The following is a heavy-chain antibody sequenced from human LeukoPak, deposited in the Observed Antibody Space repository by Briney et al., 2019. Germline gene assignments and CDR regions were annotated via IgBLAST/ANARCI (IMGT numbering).Heavy chain of an antibody. CDR2: ISASGRST. Sequence: GGSLRLSCAGSGFTFSNYALSWVRQAPGKGLEWVSVISASGRSTYYADSLKGRFTISRDNSKNTLYLQMNSLRAEDTAVYYCAKDGTGGYYYLDYWGQGTLVTVSS. D-gene: IGHD3-22*01. V-gene: IGHV3-23*01. CDR1: GFTFSNYA. J-gene: IGHJ4*02. CDR3: AKDGTGGYYYLDY.